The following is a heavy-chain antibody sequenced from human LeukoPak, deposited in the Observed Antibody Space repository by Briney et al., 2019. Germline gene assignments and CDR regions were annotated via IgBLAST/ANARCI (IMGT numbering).Heavy chain of an antibody. V-gene: IGHV3-23*01. CDR1: GFTFSSYA. J-gene: IGHJ1*01. CDR3: AKFCSGGSCYSYFQH. CDR2: ISGSGGST. Sequence: GGSLRLSCAASGFTFSSYAMSWVRQAPGKGLEWVSAISGSGGSTYYADSVKGRFTISRDNSKNTLYLQMNSLRAEATAVYYCAKFCSGGSCYSYFQHWGQGTLVTVSS. D-gene: IGHD2-15*01.